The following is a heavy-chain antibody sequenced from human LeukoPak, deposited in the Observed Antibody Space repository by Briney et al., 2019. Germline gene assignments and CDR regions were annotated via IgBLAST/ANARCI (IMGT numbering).Heavy chain of an antibody. J-gene: IGHJ6*03. D-gene: IGHD6-13*01. CDR1: GGSISSSNW. V-gene: IGHV4-4*02. CDR2: IYHSGST. CDR3: ARDPGRGYSSSWYRPLSHYYYYMDV. Sequence: SETLSLTCAVSGGSISSSNWWSWVRQPPGKGLEWIGEIYHSGSTNYNPSLRSRVTISVDKSKNQFSLKLSSVTAADTAVYYCARDPGRGYSSSWYRPLSHYYYYMDVWGKGTTVTVSS.